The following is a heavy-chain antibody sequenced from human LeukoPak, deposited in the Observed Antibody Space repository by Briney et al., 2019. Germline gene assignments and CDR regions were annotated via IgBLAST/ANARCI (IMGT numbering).Heavy chain of an antibody. J-gene: IGHJ4*02. CDR2: ISYDGTTK. CDR3: ARDIVVVPAANYDFWSGSPY. Sequence: QPGRSLRLSCGVSGFTFRTYGMHWVSQAPGKGLEWVSIISYDGTTKDYTDSVKGRFTISRDNSKNTLYMQINSLRTEDKGVYYCARDIVVVPAANYDFWSGSPYWGQGTLVTVSS. V-gene: IGHV3-30*03. D-gene: IGHD2-2*01. CDR1: GFTFRTYG.